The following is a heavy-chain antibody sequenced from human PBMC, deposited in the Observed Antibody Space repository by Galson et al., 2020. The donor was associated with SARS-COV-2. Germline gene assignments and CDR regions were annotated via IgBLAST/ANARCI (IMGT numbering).Heavy chain of an antibody. D-gene: IGHD4-17*01. Sequence: SEPLSLTCTVSGGSISTTSYFWGWIRQPPGKGLEWIGTIYYSGTTYYHPSLRSRVTISVDTSKNQFSLKLNFVTAADTAVYYCARRGGTVTTQHCDLWGRGTLVTVSS. J-gene: IGHJ2*01. CDR2: IYYSGTT. CDR3: ARRGGTVTTQHCDL. V-gene: IGHV4-39*01. CDR1: GGSISTTSYF.